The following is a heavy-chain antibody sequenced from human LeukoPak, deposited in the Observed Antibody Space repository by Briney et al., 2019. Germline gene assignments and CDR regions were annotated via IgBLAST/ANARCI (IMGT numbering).Heavy chain of an antibody. Sequence: GGSLRLSCSASGFPFNTYAIHWVRQAPGKGLEYVAGISSNGDNTDFADSAKGRFTISRDNSKSTLFLQMNSLRAEDTAVYFCSRDAALLGVALDLWGQGTAVTVSS. V-gene: IGHV3-64D*06. D-gene: IGHD2-15*01. CDR2: ISSNGDNT. J-gene: IGHJ3*01. CDR1: GFPFNTYA. CDR3: SRDAALLGVALDL.